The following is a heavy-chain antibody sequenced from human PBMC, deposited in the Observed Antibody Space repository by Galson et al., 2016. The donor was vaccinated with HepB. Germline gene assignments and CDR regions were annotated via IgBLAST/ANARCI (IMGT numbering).Heavy chain of an antibody. V-gene: IGHV3-21*01. CDR2: ICSSSSYI. Sequence: SLRLSCAASGFTFSSYSVNWVRQAPGKGLEWVSSICSSSSYIYYADSVKGRFTISRDNAKNSLYLQMNSLRAEDTAVYYCARGTRGASYYDFWSGYHPIGMDVWGQGTTVTVSS. CDR3: ARGTRGASYYDFWSGYHPIGMDV. D-gene: IGHD3-3*01. J-gene: IGHJ6*02. CDR1: GFTFSSYS.